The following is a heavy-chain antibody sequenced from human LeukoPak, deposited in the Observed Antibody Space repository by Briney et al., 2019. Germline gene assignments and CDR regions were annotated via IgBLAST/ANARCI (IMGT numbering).Heavy chain of an antibody. Sequence: GGSLRLSCAASGFTFSDYYMSWIRQAPGKGLEWVSYINSSGSTIYYADSVKGRFTISRDNAKNSLYLQMNSLRAEDTAVYYCARDGEPIAAHMDVWGKGTTVTVSS. CDR1: GFTFSDYY. CDR2: INSSGSTI. J-gene: IGHJ6*03. V-gene: IGHV3-11*01. D-gene: IGHD6-6*01. CDR3: ARDGEPIAAHMDV.